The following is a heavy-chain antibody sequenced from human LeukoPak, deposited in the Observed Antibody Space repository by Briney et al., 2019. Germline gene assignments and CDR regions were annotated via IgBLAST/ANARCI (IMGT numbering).Heavy chain of an antibody. CDR1: GYSISSGFY. CDR3: AKELGYCSSTSCSRYFDL. Sequence: SETLSLTCTVSGYSISSGFYWGWIRQPPGKGLEWIGSIFRSGSTYYNPSLKSRVTITVDTSKNQFSLKLSSVTAADTAVYYCAKELGYCSSTSCSRYFDLWGRGTLVTVSS. CDR2: IFRSGST. V-gene: IGHV4-38-2*02. D-gene: IGHD2-2*01. J-gene: IGHJ2*01.